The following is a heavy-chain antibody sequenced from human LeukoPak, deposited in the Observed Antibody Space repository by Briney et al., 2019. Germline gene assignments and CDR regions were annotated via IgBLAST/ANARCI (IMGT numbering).Heavy chain of an antibody. J-gene: IGHJ4*02. CDR2: VYPDDSDT. CDR1: GYSFTSYW. D-gene: IGHD3-22*01. CDR3: ARHLGHYYDTSGYYSHFDY. V-gene: IGHV5-51*01. Sequence: GESLKISCQGSGYSFTSYWIGCVRQITGKSLEWMGIVYPDDSDTRYSPSFQGQVTISADKSISTAYLQWSSLKASDTAMYYCARHLGHYYDTSGYYSHFDYWGQGTLVTVSS.